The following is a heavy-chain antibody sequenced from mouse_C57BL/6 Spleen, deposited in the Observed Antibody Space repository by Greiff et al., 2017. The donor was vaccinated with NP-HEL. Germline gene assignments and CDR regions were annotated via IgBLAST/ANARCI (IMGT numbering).Heavy chain of an antibody. CDR3: ATTTMKGYYAMYY. CDR1: GFSLTSYA. J-gene: IGHJ4*01. D-gene: IGHD2-4*01. CDR2: IWTGGGT. V-gene: IGHV2-9-1*01. Sequence: QVQLKQSGPGLVAPSQSLSITCTVSGFSLTSYAISWVRQPPGKGLEWLGVIWTGGGTNYNLALKSRLSISKDNYKRQVFLKMNSLQTDDTATYYCATTTMKGYYAMYYWGQGTSVTVSS.